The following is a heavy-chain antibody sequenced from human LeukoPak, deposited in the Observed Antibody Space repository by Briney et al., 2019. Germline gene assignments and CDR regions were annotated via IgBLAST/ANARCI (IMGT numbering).Heavy chain of an antibody. CDR3: AKGKAARLYYYYGMDV. V-gene: IGHV3-23*01. CDR2: ISGSGGST. Sequence: GGSLRLSCGGSAFIFSGHWMNWVRQTPGKGLEWVSAISGSGGSTYYADSVKGRFTISRDNSKNTLYLQMNSLRAEDTAVYYCAKGKAARLYYYYGMDVWGQGTTVTVSS. D-gene: IGHD6-6*01. J-gene: IGHJ6*02. CDR1: AFIFSGHW.